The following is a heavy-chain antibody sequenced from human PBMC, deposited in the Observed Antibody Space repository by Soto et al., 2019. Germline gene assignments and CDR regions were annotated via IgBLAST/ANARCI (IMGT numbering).Heavy chain of an antibody. Sequence: QVQLVQSGAEVKKPGASVKVSCKASGDTFTNYDIKWVRQATGQGLEWMGWMNPNSGNTGYAQKCQGRVTMTRNNSISTAYRELSSLRSEDTAVYYCARGRNGMDVWGQGTTVTVSS. V-gene: IGHV1-8*01. CDR2: MNPNSGNT. J-gene: IGHJ6*02. CDR3: ARGRNGMDV. CDR1: GDTFTNYD.